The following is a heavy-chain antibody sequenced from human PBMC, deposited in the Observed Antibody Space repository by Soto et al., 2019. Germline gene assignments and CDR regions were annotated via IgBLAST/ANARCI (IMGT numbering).Heavy chain of an antibody. V-gene: IGHV3-23*01. CDR2: IISDTART. CDR1: GFPFGRSA. CDR3: ATQDCSGAACSPPG. Sequence: EVQLLESGGGLVQPGGSLRLSCAASGFPFGRSAMSWVRQAPGMGLEWVSTIISDTARTHYAGSVKGRFTISRDSSKNTMFLQTNSLRAADTAVYYCATQDCSGAACSPPGWGQGTLVTVSS. J-gene: IGHJ4*02. D-gene: IGHD2-15*01.